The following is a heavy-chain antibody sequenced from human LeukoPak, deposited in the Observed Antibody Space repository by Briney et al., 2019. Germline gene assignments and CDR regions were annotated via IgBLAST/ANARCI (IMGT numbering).Heavy chain of an antibody. CDR3: VRSKSGTYGWFDP. CDR1: GGSITSYY. J-gene: IGHJ5*02. Sequence: SETLSLTCTVSGGSITSYYWSWIRQPPGKGLEWIGYIYYSGTTNYNPSLKGRVTISVDTSKNQFPLKVNSVTAEDTAVYYCVRSKSGTYGWFDPWGQGTLVTVSS. V-gene: IGHV4-59*01. D-gene: IGHD4-17*01. CDR2: IYYSGTT.